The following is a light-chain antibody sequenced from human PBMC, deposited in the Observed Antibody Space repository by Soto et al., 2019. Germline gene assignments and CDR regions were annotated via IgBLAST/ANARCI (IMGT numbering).Light chain of an antibody. CDR1: HSMSSW. V-gene: IGKV1-5*01. CDR3: KQYNAYPWT. J-gene: IGKJ1*01. CDR2: DAS. Sequence: DIQMTQSPSTLSASVGDRVTITCRASHSMSSWLAWYQQKPGKAPKVLIYDASTFESGVPSRFGGSESGTEFTLTISSLHPDDLSTYLCKQYNAYPWTFGQGTKVEIK.